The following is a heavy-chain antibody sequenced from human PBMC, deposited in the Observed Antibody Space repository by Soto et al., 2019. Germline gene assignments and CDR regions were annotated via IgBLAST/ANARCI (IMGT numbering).Heavy chain of an antibody. Sequence: EVQLVESGGGLVKPGGSLRLSCAASGFTFSSYSMNWVRQAPGKGLEWVSSISSSSSYIYYADSVKGRFTISRDNAKNSLYLQMNSLRAEDTAVYYCASAAAAGTVGWFDPWGQGTLVTVSS. CDR2: ISSSSSYI. CDR3: ASAAAAGTVGWFDP. J-gene: IGHJ5*02. V-gene: IGHV3-21*01. CDR1: GFTFSSYS. D-gene: IGHD6-13*01.